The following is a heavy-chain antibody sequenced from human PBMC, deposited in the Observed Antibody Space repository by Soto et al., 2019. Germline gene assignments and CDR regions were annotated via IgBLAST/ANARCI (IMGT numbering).Heavy chain of an antibody. D-gene: IGHD6-13*01. CDR2: IIPIFGTA. CDR3: ARGGEQQNDDFDI. CDR1: GATFSSYA. V-gene: IGHV1-69*13. J-gene: IGHJ3*02. Sequence: SVKVSCKASGATFSSYAISWVRQAPGQGLEWMGGIIPIFGTANYAQKFQGRVTITADESTSTAYMELSSLRSEDTAVYYCARGGEQQNDDFDIWGQGTMVTVSS.